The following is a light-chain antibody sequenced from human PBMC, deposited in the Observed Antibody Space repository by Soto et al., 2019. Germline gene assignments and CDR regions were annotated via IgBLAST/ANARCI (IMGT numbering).Light chain of an antibody. V-gene: IGLV2-14*03. CDR1: SSDIGAYAY. J-gene: IGLJ2*01. Sequence: QSALTQPASVSGSPGQSIAISCTGTSSDIGAYAYVSWYQQHPGKIPKLIVFDVNYRPSGVSSRFSGSKSGNTASLTISGLQVEDEADYYCSSYTRSSSVIFGGGTKLTVL. CDR2: DVN. CDR3: SSYTRSSSVI.